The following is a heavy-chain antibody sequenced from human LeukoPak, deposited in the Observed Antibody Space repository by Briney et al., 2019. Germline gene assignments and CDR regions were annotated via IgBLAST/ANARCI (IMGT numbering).Heavy chain of an antibody. V-gene: IGHV4-59*01. D-gene: IGHD3-10*01. CDR1: GGSISSYY. Sequence: PSETLSLTCTVSGGSISSYYWSWIRQPPGKGLEWIGYIYYSGSTNYNPSLKSRVTISVDTSKNQFSLKLSSVTAADTAVYYCARVPLLWFGESSDYWGQGTLVTVSS. CDR3: ARVPLLWFGESSDY. J-gene: IGHJ4*02. CDR2: IYYSGST.